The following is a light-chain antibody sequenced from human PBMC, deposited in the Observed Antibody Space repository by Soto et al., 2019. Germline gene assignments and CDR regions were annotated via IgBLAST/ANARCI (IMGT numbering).Light chain of an antibody. CDR1: SSNIGAGYD. V-gene: IGLV1-40*01. J-gene: IGLJ1*01. CDR2: GNT. CDR3: QYHDSSRHASV. Sequence: QSVLTQPPSVSGAPGQRVTISCTGSSSNIGAGYDVHWYLQLPGTAPKLLIYGNTNRPSGVPDRFSGSKSGSSASLAITGLQAEEEADYYCQYHDSSRHASVFGTGNKVTVL.